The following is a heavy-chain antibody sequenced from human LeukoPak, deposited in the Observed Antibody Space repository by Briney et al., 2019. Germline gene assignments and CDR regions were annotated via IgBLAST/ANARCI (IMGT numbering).Heavy chain of an antibody. CDR3: ASTSMVRGVIYYYYYMDV. CDR1: GGSISSYY. D-gene: IGHD3-10*01. Sequence: NPSETLSLTCTVSGGSISSYYWSWIRQPPGKGLEWIGYIYTSGSTNYNPSLKSRVTISVDTSKNEFSLKLSSVTAADTAVYYCASTSMVRGVIYYYYYMDVWGKGTTVTVSS. J-gene: IGHJ6*03. CDR2: IYTSGST. V-gene: IGHV4-4*09.